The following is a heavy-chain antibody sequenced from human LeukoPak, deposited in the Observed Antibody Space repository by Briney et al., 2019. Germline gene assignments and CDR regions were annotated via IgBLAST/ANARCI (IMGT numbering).Heavy chain of an antibody. CDR3: ARSPSNYYGMDV. CDR1: GGSISSGGYS. J-gene: IGHJ6*02. Sequence: SETLSLTCTVSGGSISSGGYSWSWIRQPPGKGLEWIGYIYHSGSTYYNPSLKSRVTISVDRSKNQFSLKLSSVTAADTAVYYCARSPSNYYGMDVWGQGTTVTVSS. V-gene: IGHV4-30-2*01. CDR2: IYHSGST.